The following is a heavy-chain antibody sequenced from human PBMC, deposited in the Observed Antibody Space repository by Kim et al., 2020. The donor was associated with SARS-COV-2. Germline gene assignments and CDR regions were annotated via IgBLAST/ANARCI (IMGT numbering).Heavy chain of an antibody. V-gene: IGHV3-9*01. D-gene: IGHD6-19*01. CDR2: ISASGGSL. CDR3: GKVINPSSVSDLRGIDI. Sequence: GGSLRLSCVASGFTFDDYGMHWVRQLPGKGLEWVSGISASGGSLEYSDSVKGRFTISRDNGQNSVYLQMNRLRPEDTAAYYCGKVINPSSVSDLRGIDIWSQWTKVTVSS. CDR1: GFTFDDYG. J-gene: IGHJ3*02.